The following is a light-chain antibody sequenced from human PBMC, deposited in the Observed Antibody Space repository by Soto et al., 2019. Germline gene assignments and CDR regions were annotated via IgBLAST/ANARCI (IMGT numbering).Light chain of an antibody. Sequence: QSVLTQPPSASGTPGQRVTISSSGSSSNIGSNTVSWSQQLPGTAPKLLIYSNNQRPSGVPDRFSGSKSGTSASLVISGLQSEDEADYYCAAWDDNLNGLVFGGGTKVTVL. V-gene: IGLV1-44*01. CDR1: SSNIGSNT. CDR2: SNN. J-gene: IGLJ2*01. CDR3: AAWDDNLNGLV.